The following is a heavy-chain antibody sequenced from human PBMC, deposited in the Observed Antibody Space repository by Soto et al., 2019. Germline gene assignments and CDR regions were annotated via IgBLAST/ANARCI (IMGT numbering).Heavy chain of an antibody. Sequence: GGSLRLSCAASGFTFSTYSMNWVRQAPGKGLEWVSYISYTSTTIYYADSVRGRFTISRDNAKNSLFLQMNSLRDEDTAVYYCARDNGLAGSFDPWGQGTLVTVSS. J-gene: IGHJ5*02. D-gene: IGHD2-21*01. V-gene: IGHV3-48*02. CDR1: GFTFSTYS. CDR2: ISYTSTTI. CDR3: ARDNGLAGSFDP.